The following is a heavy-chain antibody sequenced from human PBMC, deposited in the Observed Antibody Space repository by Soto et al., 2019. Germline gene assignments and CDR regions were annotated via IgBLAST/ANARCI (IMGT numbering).Heavy chain of an antibody. Sequence: QVQLQESGPGLVKPSQTLSLTCTVSGGSINSDFYYWTWIRQHPGKGLEWLGYIYYSGSTYYNPYLKSRITTSLDTSENQCSLTLSSVTAADTAVYYCARQYHSSGYWFDYWGQGTLVTVSS. D-gene: IGHD3-22*01. V-gene: IGHV4-31*03. CDR3: ARQYHSSGYWFDY. CDR1: GGSINSDFYY. CDR2: IYYSGST. J-gene: IGHJ4*02.